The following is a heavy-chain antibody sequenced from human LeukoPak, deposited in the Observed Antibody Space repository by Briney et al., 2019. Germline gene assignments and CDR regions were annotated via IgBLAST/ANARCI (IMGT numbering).Heavy chain of an antibody. J-gene: IGHJ4*02. Sequence: GRSLRLSCAASGFAFSSYDMHWVRQAPGKGLEWVSVIYSGGSTYYADSVKGRFTISRDNSKNTLYLQMNSLRAEDTAVYYCARDIPPLNWGQGTLVTVSS. V-gene: IGHV3-53*01. CDR3: ARDIPPLN. CDR1: GFAFSSYD. CDR2: IYSGGST.